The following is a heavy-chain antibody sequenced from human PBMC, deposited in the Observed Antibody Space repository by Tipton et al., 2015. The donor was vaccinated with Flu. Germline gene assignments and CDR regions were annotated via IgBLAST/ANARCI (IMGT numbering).Heavy chain of an antibody. CDR3: ARDYLLGDLSFFDN. J-gene: IGHJ4*02. CDR1: GDSISSYY. Sequence: LVKPSETLSLTCTVSGDSISSYYWSWIRQPAGKGLEWIGRIYTSGSTNYNASLKSRVTMSVDTSKNQFSLKLSSVTVADTAVYYCARDYLLGDLSFFDNWGQGTLVTVSS. CDR2: IYTSGST. D-gene: IGHD3-16*02. V-gene: IGHV4-4*07.